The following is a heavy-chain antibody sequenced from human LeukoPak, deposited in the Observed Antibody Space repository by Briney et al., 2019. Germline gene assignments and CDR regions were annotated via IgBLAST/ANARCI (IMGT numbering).Heavy chain of an antibody. J-gene: IGHJ4*02. CDR3: ATSSGWYPKYFDY. CDR1: GFTFSDYY. CDR2: ISSSDNTI. Sequence: PGGSLRLSCAASGFTFSDYYMSWIRQAPGKGLEWVSSISSSDNTIYYTDSVKGRFAISRDNAKNSLYLQMNSLRAEDTALYYCATSSGWYPKYFDYWGQGTLVTVSS. D-gene: IGHD6-19*01. V-gene: IGHV3-11*01.